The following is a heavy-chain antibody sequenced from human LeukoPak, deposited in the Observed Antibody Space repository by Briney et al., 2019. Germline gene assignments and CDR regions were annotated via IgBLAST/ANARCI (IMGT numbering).Heavy chain of an antibody. Sequence: GGSLRLSCAASGFTFDDYAMHWVRQAPGKGLEWVSGISWNSGSIGYADSVKGRFTISRDNAKNSLYLQMNSLRAEDTAVYYCAKCYDSSGPNNWFDPWGQGTLVTVSS. J-gene: IGHJ5*02. CDR3: AKCYDSSGPNNWFDP. CDR2: ISWNSGSI. V-gene: IGHV3-9*01. CDR1: GFTFDDYA. D-gene: IGHD3-22*01.